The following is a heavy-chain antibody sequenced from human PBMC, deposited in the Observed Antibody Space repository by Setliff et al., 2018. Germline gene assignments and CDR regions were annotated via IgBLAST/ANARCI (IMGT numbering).Heavy chain of an antibody. CDR2: IRYDGSNK. CDR3: AKDPRDTYYNFGY. J-gene: IGHJ4*02. V-gene: IGHV3-30*02. D-gene: IGHD3-3*01. Sequence: LRLSCAASGFTFSSYGVHWVRQAPGKGLEWVAFIRYDGSNKYYADSVKGRFTISRDNSKNTLYLQMNSLRAEDTAVYYCAKDPRDTYYNFGYWGQGTLVTVSS. CDR1: GFTFSSYG.